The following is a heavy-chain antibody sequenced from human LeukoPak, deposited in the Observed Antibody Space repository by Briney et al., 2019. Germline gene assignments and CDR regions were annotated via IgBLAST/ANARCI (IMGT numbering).Heavy chain of an antibody. D-gene: IGHD5-24*01. J-gene: IGHJ4*02. V-gene: IGHV1-46*01. Sequence: ASVNVSCKASGYTFTNYYMHWVRQAPGQGLEWMGMIVPSSGGTAYAQKFQGKFTMTRDTSTSTVYMELNSLTSDDTAVYSCARDYRRDGYNRGVDHWGQGTLVTVSS. CDR1: GYTFTNYY. CDR3: ARDYRRDGYNRGVDH. CDR2: IVPSSGGT.